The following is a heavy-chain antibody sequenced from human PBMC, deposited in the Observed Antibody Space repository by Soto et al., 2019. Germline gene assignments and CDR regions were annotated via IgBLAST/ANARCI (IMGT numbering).Heavy chain of an antibody. J-gene: IGHJ4*02. V-gene: IGHV4-30-2*01. Sequence: PSETLSLTCAVSGGSISSGGYSWSWIRQPPGKGLEWIGYIYHSGSTYYNPSLKSRVTISVDRSKNQFSLKLSSVTAADTAVYYCARASTTVTTLDYWGQGTLVTVSP. CDR3: ARASTTVTTLDY. D-gene: IGHD4-17*01. CDR2: IYHSGST. CDR1: GGSISSGGYS.